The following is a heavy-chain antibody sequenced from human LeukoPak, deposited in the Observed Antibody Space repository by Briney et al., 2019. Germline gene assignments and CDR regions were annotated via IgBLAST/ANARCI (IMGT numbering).Heavy chain of an antibody. CDR3: ASRLYCSNTRCRNFPFAY. CDR2: IIPIFGTA. CDR1: GGTFSSYA. Sequence: SVKVSCKASGGTFSSYAINWVRQAHGQGLEWMGGIIPIFGTANYAQKFQERVTITADESTSTAYMELSSLRSEDTAIYYCASRLYCSNTRCRNFPFAYWGQGTLVTVSS. D-gene: IGHD2-2*01. J-gene: IGHJ4*02. V-gene: IGHV1-69*01.